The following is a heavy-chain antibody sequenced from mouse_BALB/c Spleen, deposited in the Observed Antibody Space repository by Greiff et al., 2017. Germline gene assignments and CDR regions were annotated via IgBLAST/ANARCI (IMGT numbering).Heavy chain of an antibody. CDR2: IYPGDGDT. CDR3: ALITTASAWFAY. CDR1: GYAFSSYW. Sequence: QVQLQQSGAELVRPGSSVKISCKASGYAFSSYWMNWVKQRPGQGLEWIRQIYPGDGDTNYNGKFKGKATLTADKSSSTAYMQLSSLTSEDSAVYFCALITTASAWFAYWGQGTLVTVSA. J-gene: IGHJ3*01. V-gene: IGHV1-80*01. D-gene: IGHD1-2*01.